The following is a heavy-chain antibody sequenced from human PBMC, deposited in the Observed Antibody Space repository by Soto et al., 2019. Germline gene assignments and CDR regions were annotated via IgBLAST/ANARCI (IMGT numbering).Heavy chain of an antibody. CDR1: GFAFRSYA. Sequence: GGSLRLSCAASGFAFRSYAMSWVRQAPGKGLEWVSAISGSGGSTYYADSLKGRFTISRDNSKNTLYLQMNSLRAEDTAVYYCAKGSVTTNYYWGQGTLVTASS. CDR2: ISGSGGST. J-gene: IGHJ4*02. CDR3: AKGSVTTNYY. V-gene: IGHV3-23*01. D-gene: IGHD4-17*01.